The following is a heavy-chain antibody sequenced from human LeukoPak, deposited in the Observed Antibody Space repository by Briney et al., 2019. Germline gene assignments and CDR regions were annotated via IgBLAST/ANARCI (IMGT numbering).Heavy chain of an antibody. J-gene: IGHJ4*02. D-gene: IGHD3-9*01. CDR1: GYTFTSYY. V-gene: IGHV1-46*01. CDR3: ARGGHYDILTGYYKSSPFDY. Sequence: ASVKVSCKASGYTFTSYYMHWVRQAPGQGLEWMGIINPSGGSTSYAQKLQGRVTMTRDTSTSTVYMELSSLRSEDTAVYYCARGGHYDILTGYYKSSPFDYWGQGTLVTVSS. CDR2: INPSGGST.